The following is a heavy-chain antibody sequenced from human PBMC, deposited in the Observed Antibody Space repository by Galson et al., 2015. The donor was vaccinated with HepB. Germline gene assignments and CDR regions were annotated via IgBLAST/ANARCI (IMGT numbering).Heavy chain of an antibody. J-gene: IGHJ4*02. CDR3: AREDKNIAVAALDY. V-gene: IGHV3-48*04. D-gene: IGHD6-13*01. CDR1: GFTFSTFT. CDR2: ISTSSNTI. Sequence: SLRLSCAASGFTFSTFTMNWVRQAPGKGLEWISLISTSSNTIYYADSVKGRFTVSRDNTNNSLYLQMNSLRAEDTAVYYCAREDKNIAVAALDYWGQGTMVTVSS.